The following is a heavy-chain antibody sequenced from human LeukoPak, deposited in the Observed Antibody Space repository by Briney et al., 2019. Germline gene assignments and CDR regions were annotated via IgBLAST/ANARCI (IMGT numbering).Heavy chain of an antibody. J-gene: IGHJ4*02. CDR3: VKVLNSGWHVPPDC. Sequence: GGSLRLSCAASGLTFYHYAMHWVRQAPGKGLEWVSLISGDGSSTYYADSVRGRFTISRDNSKNSLYLQMTSLRTEDTALYYCVKVLNSGWHVPPDCWGQGTLVTVSS. D-gene: IGHD6-19*01. CDR1: GLTFYHYA. CDR2: ISGDGSST. V-gene: IGHV3-43*02.